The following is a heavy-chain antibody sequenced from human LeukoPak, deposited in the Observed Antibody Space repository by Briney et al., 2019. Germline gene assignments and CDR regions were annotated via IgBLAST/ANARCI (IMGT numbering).Heavy chain of an antibody. CDR3: AKGYSSSEYSSGWSIDY. V-gene: IGHV3-43*01. CDR2: ISWDGGST. J-gene: IGHJ4*02. D-gene: IGHD6-19*01. CDR1: GFTFDDYT. Sequence: GGSLRLSCAASGFTFDDYTMHWVRQAPGEGLEWVSLISWDGGSTYYADSVKGRFTISRDNSKNSLYLQMNSLRTEDTALYYCAKGYSSSEYSSGWSIDYWGQGTLVTVSS.